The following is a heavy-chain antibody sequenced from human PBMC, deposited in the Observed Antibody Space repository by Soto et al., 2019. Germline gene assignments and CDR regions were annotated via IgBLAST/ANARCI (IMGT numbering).Heavy chain of an antibody. J-gene: IGHJ6*02. CDR2: ISGSGGST. CDR3: AKDLMSTYCSSTSCYKDYYYGMDV. CDR1: GFTFSSYA. V-gene: IGHV3-23*01. Sequence: PGGSLRLSCAASGFTFSSYAMSWVRQSPGKGLEWVSAISGSGGSTYYADSVKGRFTISRDNSKNTLYLQMNSLRAEDTAVYYCAKDLMSTYCSSTSCYKDYYYGMDVWGQGTTVTVSS. D-gene: IGHD2-2*02.